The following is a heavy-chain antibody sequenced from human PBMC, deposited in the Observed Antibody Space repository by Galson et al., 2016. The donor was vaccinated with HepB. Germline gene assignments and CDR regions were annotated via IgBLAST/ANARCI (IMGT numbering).Heavy chain of an antibody. CDR2: IGTAGDT. V-gene: IGHV3-13*01. J-gene: IGHJ6*02. D-gene: IGHD1-26*01. CDR3: ARAGALTDYYGMDV. Sequence: SLRLSCAASGFTFNSYDMYWVRQATGKDLEWVSAIGTAGDTYYPGSVKGRFTISRENAKNSLYLQMNSLRAGDTAVYYCARAGALTDYYGMDVWGQGTRVTVSS. CDR1: GFTFNSYD.